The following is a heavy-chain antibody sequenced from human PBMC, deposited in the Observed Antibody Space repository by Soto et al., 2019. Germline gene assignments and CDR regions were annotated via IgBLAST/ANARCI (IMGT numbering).Heavy chain of an antibody. CDR2: ITTISGGT. CDR3: ARNYYDSSDRDYLDY. V-gene: IGHV1-2*02. J-gene: IGHJ4*02. CDR1: GYTFNGYY. Sequence: QVQLVQSGAEVKKPGASVKVSCKASGYTFNGYYIHWVRQAPGQGLEWMGWITTISGGTNYAQKFLGRVTMTRDTSIATVYMDLSRLKSDDTAVYYCARNYYDSSDRDYLDYWGQGTLVTVSS. D-gene: IGHD3-22*01.